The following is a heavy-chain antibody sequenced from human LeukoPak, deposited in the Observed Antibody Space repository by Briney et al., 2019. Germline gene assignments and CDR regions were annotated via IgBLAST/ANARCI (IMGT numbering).Heavy chain of an antibody. J-gene: IGHJ4*02. Sequence: GGSLRLSCAASGFTFSSYSMNWVRQAPGKGLEWVSSISSSSSYIYYADSVKGRLNSLYLQMNSLRAEDTAVYYCARDGPRYYYDSSGYYVGDYWGQGTLVTVSS. V-gene: IGHV3-21*01. D-gene: IGHD3-22*01. CDR3: ARDGPRYYYDSSGYYVGDY. CDR2: ISSSSSYI. CDR1: GFTFSSYS.